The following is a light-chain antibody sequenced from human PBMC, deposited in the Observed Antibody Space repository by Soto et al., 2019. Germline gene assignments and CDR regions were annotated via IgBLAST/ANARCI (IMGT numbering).Light chain of an antibody. Sequence: QSVLTQPASVSGSPGQSIAISCTGTSSDVGGFNYVPWYQQHPGKAPKLLIYDVTSRPSGVSDRFSGSKSANTASLTISGLQAEDEADYYCASYTTSSTYVFGTGTKVTVL. CDR2: DVT. CDR3: ASYTTSSTYV. V-gene: IGLV2-14*03. CDR1: SSDVGGFNY. J-gene: IGLJ1*01.